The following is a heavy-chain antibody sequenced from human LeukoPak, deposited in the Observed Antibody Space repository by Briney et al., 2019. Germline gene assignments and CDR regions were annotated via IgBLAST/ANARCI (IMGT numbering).Heavy chain of an antibody. D-gene: IGHD7-27*01. CDR1: GGSISNYY. J-gene: IGHJ4*02. V-gene: IGHV4-59*08. CDR3: ARLQGRGDNYLDY. CDR2: VSYSGSS. Sequence: SETLSLTCTVSGGSISNYYWSWIRQPPGKRLEWIGYVSYSGSSSSNPSLESRVTISVDMSKNQFSLRLSSVTASDTAVYYCARLQGRGDNYLDYWAREPWSPSPQ.